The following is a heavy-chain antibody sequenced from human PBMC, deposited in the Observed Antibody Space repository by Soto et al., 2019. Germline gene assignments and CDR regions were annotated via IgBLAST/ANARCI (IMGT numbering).Heavy chain of an antibody. Sequence: PGGSLRLSCAASGFTFSSYAMSWVRQAPGKGLEWVSAISGSGGSTYYADSVKGRFTISRDNSKNTLYLQMNSLRAEDTAVYYCAKEDYGGFYYYYYGMDVWGQGTTVTVSS. D-gene: IGHD3-16*01. CDR2: ISGSGGST. J-gene: IGHJ6*02. CDR1: GFTFSSYA. V-gene: IGHV3-23*01. CDR3: AKEDYGGFYYYYYGMDV.